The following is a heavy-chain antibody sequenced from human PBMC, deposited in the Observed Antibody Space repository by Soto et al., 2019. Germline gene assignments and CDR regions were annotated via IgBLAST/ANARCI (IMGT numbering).Heavy chain of an antibody. Sequence: VQLVESGGGLVQPGGSLRLSCAASGFTFYSHEMHWVRQTAGKGLEWISGIGIAGDPYYSGSVKGRFTISRENAKNSFYLEMNSLRAGDTAVYYCARAPQDFGDYLSYAMDVWGQGTTVTVSS. V-gene: IGHV3-13*05. J-gene: IGHJ6*02. D-gene: IGHD4-17*01. CDR3: ARAPQDFGDYLSYAMDV. CDR1: GFTFYSHE. CDR2: IGIAGDP.